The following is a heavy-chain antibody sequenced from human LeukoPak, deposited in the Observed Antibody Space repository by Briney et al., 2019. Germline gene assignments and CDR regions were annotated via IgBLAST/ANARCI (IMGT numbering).Heavy chain of an antibody. CDR3: ARDGGPFDY. V-gene: IGHV3-74*01. Sequence: GGSLRLSCAASGFTFSRYWMHWVRQAPGKGLVWVSHINNDGSSTSYADSVKGRFTISRDNAKNTLYLQMHSLRAEDTAVYYCARDGGPFDYWGQGTLVTVSS. J-gene: IGHJ4*02. CDR2: INNDGSST. CDR1: GFTFSRYW. D-gene: IGHD2-15*01.